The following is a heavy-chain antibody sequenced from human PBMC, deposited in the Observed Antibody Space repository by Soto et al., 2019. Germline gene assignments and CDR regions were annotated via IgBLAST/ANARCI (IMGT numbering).Heavy chain of an antibody. D-gene: IGHD3-10*01. CDR1: GCSISSYY. CDR2: IYYSGST. Sequence: AETLSLTCTVSGCSISSYYWSWIRQPPGKGLEWIGYIYYSGSTNYNPSLKSRVTISVDTSKNQFSLKLSSVTAADRAVYYCARVNGWGGSDWLDPWGKGTLVTVSS. J-gene: IGHJ5*02. V-gene: IGHV4-59*01. CDR3: ARVNGWGGSDWLDP.